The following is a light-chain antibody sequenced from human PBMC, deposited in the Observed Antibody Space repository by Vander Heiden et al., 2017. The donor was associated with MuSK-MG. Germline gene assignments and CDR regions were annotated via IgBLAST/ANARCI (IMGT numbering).Light chain of an antibody. CDR1: SSTIGVGYD. J-gene: IGLJ2*01. CDR2: ATK. Sequence: QSVLTKPPSVFGAPGQTITISCTGSSSTIGVGYDVHCSHQLPRRAPNLLISATKNRPSGVPDRFSASKSGTSATLAISGLPAEDEADYYCQSYDNSRTGSRVFGGGTKMTVL. CDR3: QSYDNSRTGSRV. V-gene: IGLV1-40*01.